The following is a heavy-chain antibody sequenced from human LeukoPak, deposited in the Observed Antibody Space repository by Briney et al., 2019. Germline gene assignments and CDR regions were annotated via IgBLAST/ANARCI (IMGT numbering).Heavy chain of an antibody. CDR3: AAGLYHYYDSSGYYP. CDR2: IVVGRGDT. D-gene: IGHD3-22*01. V-gene: IGHV1-58*01. J-gene: IGHJ5*02. Sequence: IGWIVVGRGDTNYAQKFQERVTITRDMSTRTAYMELSSLRSEDTAVYYCAAGLYHYYDSSGYYPWGEGTLVTVSS.